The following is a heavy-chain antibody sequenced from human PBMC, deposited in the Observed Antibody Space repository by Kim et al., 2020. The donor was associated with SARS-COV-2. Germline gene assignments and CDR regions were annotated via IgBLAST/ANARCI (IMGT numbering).Heavy chain of an antibody. J-gene: IGHJ4*02. CDR3: ARSEGRSSWHQFDH. D-gene: IGHD6-13*01. CDR2: IYYSGST. Sequence: SETLSPTCTVSGDSISYYYCSWIRQPPWKGLEWIGYIYYSGSTNYNPSLKSRVTISVDTFKNQFSLELTSVTAADTAVYYCARSEGRSSWHQFDHCGQGT. CDR1: GDSISYYY. V-gene: IGHV4-59*01.